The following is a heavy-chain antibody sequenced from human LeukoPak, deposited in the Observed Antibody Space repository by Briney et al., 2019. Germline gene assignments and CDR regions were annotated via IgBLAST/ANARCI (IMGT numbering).Heavy chain of an antibody. CDR2: ISRSGDT. V-gene: IGHV3-23*01. J-gene: IGHJ4*02. Sequence: GGSLRLSCAASGFTFNNYAMSWVRHAPGKGLEWVSGISRSGDTYYADSVKGRFTISRDNSKNTLYLQMNSLRGEDTALYYCAKVRGDYWSPFEYWGQGTLVTVSS. CDR3: AKVRGDYWSPFEY. CDR1: GFTFNNYA. D-gene: IGHD2-8*02.